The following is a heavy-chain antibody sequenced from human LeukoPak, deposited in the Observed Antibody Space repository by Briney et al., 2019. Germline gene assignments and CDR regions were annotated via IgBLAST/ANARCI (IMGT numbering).Heavy chain of an antibody. CDR1: GGSISSTSYY. CDR3: AREACLSGTCDVFDI. Sequence: SETLSLTCTVSGGSISSTSYYWGWIRQPPGKGLEWIGTIFYSGSTYYNPSLKSRVTMSVDTSQNQFSLKLSSVTAADTAVYYCAREACLSGTCDVFDIWGQGTGVTVSS. J-gene: IGHJ3*02. V-gene: IGHV4-39*02. CDR2: IFYSGST. D-gene: IGHD1-26*01.